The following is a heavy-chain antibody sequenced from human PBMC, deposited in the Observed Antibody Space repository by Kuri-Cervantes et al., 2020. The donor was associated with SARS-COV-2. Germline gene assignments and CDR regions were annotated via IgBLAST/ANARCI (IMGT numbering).Heavy chain of an antibody. CDR3: ARVSSSSSPAFDI. V-gene: IGHV3-7*01. CDR2: IKQDGSEK. J-gene: IGHJ3*02. CDR1: GFTFSSCW. D-gene: IGHD6-6*01. Sequence: GESLKISCAASGFTFSSCWMSWVRQAPGKGLEWVANIKQDGSEKYYVDSVKGRFTISRDNAKNSLYLQMNSLRAEDTAVYYCARVSSSSSPAFDIWGQGTMVTVSS.